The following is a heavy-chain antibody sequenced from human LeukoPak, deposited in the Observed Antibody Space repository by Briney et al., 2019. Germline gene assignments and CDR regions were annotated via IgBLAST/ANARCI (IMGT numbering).Heavy chain of an antibody. CDR1: GFTFSSYW. J-gene: IGHJ4*02. CDR2: IKPDGSEK. D-gene: IGHD1-1*01. CDR3: VRDTSFPLGNTQLAN. Sequence: GGSLRLSCAASGFTFSSYWMSWVRQAPGKGLEWVANIKPDGSEKYFVDSVKGRITISRDNAKNSLYLQMNSLRAEDTAVYYCVRDTSFPLGNTQLANWGQGTLVTVSS. V-gene: IGHV3-7*01.